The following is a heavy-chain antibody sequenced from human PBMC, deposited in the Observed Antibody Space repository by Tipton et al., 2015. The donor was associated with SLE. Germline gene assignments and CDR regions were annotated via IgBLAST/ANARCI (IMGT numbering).Heavy chain of an antibody. CDR3: ARGGSSSWSDDAFDI. J-gene: IGHJ3*02. CDR1: GGSIRSYY. CDR2: FYNSGIT. Sequence: TLSLTCTVSGGSIRSYYWSWVRQPSGEGLDWVGYFYNSGITNYIPSLKSRVTIAVDTSKNQFSLKLSSVTAADMAVYFCARGGSSSWSDDAFDIWGQGTMVTVSS. V-gene: IGHV4-59*01. D-gene: IGHD6-13*01.